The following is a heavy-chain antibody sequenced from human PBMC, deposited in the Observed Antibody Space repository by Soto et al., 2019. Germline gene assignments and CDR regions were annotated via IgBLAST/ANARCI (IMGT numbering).Heavy chain of an antibody. CDR1: GFTFSSYS. D-gene: IGHD3-10*01. CDR2: ISSSSSYI. V-gene: IGHV3-21*01. CDR3: ARADYGSGSYLVNYYYCGMDV. Sequence: EVQLVESGGGLVKPGGSLRLSCAASGFTFSSYSMNWVRQAPGKGLEWVSSISSSSSYIYYADSVKGRFTISRDNAKKSLYLQMNSMRAEDTAVYYCARADYGSGSYLVNYYYCGMDVWGQGTTVTVSS. J-gene: IGHJ6*02.